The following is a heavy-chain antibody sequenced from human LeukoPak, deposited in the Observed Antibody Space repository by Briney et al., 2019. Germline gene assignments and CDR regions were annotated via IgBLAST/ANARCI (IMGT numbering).Heavy chain of an antibody. D-gene: IGHD1-20*01. CDR2: IKQDGSEQ. CDR3: ATSYHWRYDP. J-gene: IGHJ5*02. CDR1: GFTFSNYW. V-gene: IGHV3-7*01. Sequence: GGSLRLSCAASGFTFSNYWMSWVRQAPGKGLEWVANIKQDGSEQYYVDSVKGRFTISRDNARNSLYLQMNSLRAEDTAVYYCATSYHWRYDPWGQGTLVTVSS.